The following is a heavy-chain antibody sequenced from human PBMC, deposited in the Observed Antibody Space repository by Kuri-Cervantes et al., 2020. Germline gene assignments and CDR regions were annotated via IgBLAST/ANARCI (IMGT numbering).Heavy chain of an antibody. CDR3: ARDCDPYYYGSGANWYFDL. Sequence: GSLRLSCTVSGGSISSSSYYWGWIRQPPGKGLEWIGSIYYSGSTYYNPSLKSRVTISVDRSKNQFSLKLSSVTAADTAVYYCARDCDPYYYGSGANWYFDLWGRGTLVTVSS. J-gene: IGHJ2*01. CDR2: IYYSGST. CDR1: GGSISSSSYY. D-gene: IGHD3-10*01. V-gene: IGHV4-39*07.